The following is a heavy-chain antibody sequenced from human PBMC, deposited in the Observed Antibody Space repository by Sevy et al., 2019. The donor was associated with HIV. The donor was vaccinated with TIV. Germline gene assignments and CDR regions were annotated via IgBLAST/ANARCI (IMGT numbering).Heavy chain of an antibody. V-gene: IGHV1-2*06. CDR2: INPNSGGT. CDR3: ARDHFTPTSEYSSSWGFDP. J-gene: IGHJ5*02. CDR1: GYTFTGYY. D-gene: IGHD6-13*01. Sequence: ASVKVSCKASGYTFTGYYMHWVRQAPGQGLEWMGRINPNSGGTNYAQKFQGRVTMTRDTSISTAYMELSRLRSDDTAVDYCARDHFTPTSEYSSSWGFDPWGQGTLVTVSS.